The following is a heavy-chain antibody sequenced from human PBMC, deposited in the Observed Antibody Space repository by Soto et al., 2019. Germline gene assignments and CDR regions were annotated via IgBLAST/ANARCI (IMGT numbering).Heavy chain of an antibody. D-gene: IGHD6-13*01. CDR3: ARSSRIAAAGTKDFDY. J-gene: IGHJ4*02. CDR1: GDSVSSNSAA. V-gene: IGHV6-1*01. CDR2: TYYRSKWYN. Sequence: SQTLSLTCAISGDSVSSNSAAWNWIRQSPSRGLEWLGRTYYRSKWYNDYAVSVKSRITINPDTSKNQFSLQLNSVTPEDTAVYYCARSSRIAAAGTKDFDYWGQGTLVTVSS.